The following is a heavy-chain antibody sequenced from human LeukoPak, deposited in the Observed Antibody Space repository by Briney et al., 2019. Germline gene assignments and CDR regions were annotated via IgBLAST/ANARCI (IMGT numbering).Heavy chain of an antibody. CDR1: GFTFSIYE. Sequence: GGSLRLSCAASGFTFSIYEMNWVRQAPGKGLEWVSYISSSGSSMYYADSVKGRFTISRDNAKNSLYLQTNSLRAEDTAVYYCARVDSGWYIDYWGQGTLVTVSS. V-gene: IGHV3-48*03. J-gene: IGHJ4*02. CDR2: ISSSGSSM. CDR3: ARVDSGWYIDY. D-gene: IGHD6-19*01.